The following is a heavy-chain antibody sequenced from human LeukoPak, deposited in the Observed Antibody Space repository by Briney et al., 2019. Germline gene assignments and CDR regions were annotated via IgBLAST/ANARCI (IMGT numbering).Heavy chain of an antibody. Sequence: GGSLRLSCAASGFTFSSYSMNWVRQAPGKGLEWVSSISSSSSYIYYADSVKGRFTISRDNAKNSLYLQVNSLRAEDTAVYYCAREPGGSGSYSFLDYWGQGTLVTVSS. V-gene: IGHV3-21*01. J-gene: IGHJ4*02. CDR3: AREPGGSGSYSFLDY. CDR1: GFTFSSYS. D-gene: IGHD3-10*01. CDR2: ISSSSSYI.